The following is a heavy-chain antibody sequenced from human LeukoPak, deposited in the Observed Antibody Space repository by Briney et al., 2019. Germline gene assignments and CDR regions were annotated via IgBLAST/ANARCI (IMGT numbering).Heavy chain of an antibody. D-gene: IGHD6-13*01. CDR2: INHSGST. CDR3: ARLYIGGYSRSTNYNWFDP. J-gene: IGHJ5*02. V-gene: IGHV4-34*01. CDR1: GGSFSGYY. Sequence: PSETLSLTRAVYGGSFSGYYWSWIRQPPGKGLEWIGEINHSGSTNYNPSIKSRVTISVDTSKYPFPLNLTSVTAADTAVYYCARLYIGGYSRSTNYNWFDPWGRGTLVTVSS.